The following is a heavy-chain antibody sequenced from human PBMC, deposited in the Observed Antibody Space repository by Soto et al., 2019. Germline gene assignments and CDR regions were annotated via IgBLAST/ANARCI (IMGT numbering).Heavy chain of an antibody. D-gene: IGHD6-13*01. J-gene: IGHJ4*02. V-gene: IGHV1-2*04. CDR3: ESAFTGIAAACLDY. Sequence: ASVKVSCKASGYTFTGYYMHWVRQAPGQGLEWMGWINPNSGGTNYAQKFQGWVTMTRDTSISTAYMELSRLRSDDTAVYYCESAFTGIAAACLDYWGQGTLVTVSS. CDR1: GYTFTGYY. CDR2: INPNSGGT.